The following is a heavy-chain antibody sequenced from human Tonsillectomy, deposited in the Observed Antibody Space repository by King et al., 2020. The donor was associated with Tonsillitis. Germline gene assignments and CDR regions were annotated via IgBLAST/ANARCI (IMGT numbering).Heavy chain of an antibody. CDR3: TRILTGYSYGYRYYYYGMDV. J-gene: IGHJ6*02. CDR1: GVSLSNARMG. D-gene: IGHD5-18*01. V-gene: IGHV2-26*01. CDR2: IFSNDEK. Sequence: TLKESGPVLVKPTETLTLTCTVSGVSLSNARMGVSCIRQPSGKALEWLAHIFSNDEKTYSTYLKSRPTISKDTSKNQVVLTMTNMNPVDKATYYCTRILTGYSYGYRYYYYGMDVWGQGTTVTVSS.